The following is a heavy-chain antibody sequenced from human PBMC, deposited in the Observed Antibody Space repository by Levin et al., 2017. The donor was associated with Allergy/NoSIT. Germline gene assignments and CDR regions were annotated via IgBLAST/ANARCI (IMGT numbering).Heavy chain of an antibody. CDR3: VKAYNYYGSGSYYNDYYFDY. CDR1: GFTFSSCA. Sequence: GGSLRLSCSASGFTFSSCAMHWVRQAPGKGLEYVSAISYNGGSTYYADSVKGRFTISRDNSKNTLYLQMSSLRAEDTAVYYCVKAYNYYGSGSYYNDYYFDYWGQGTLVTVSS. V-gene: IGHV3-64D*06. CDR2: ISYNGGST. D-gene: IGHD3-10*01. J-gene: IGHJ4*02.